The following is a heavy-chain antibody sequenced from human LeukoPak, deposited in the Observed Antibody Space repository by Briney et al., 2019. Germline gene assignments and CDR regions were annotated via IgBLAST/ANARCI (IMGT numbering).Heavy chain of an antibody. Sequence: ASVKVSCKASGGTFSSYAISWVRQAPGQGLEWMGGIIPIFGTANYAQKFQGRVTITADESTSTAYMELSSLRSEDTAVYYCARYYYGSGSPHNWFDPWGQGTLVTVSS. CDR2: IIPIFGTA. J-gene: IGHJ5*02. V-gene: IGHV1-69*13. CDR1: GGTFSSYA. CDR3: ARYYYGSGSPHNWFDP. D-gene: IGHD3-10*01.